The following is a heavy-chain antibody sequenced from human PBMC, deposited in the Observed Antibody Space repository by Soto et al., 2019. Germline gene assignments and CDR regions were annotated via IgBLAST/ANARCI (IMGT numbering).Heavy chain of an antibody. D-gene: IGHD6-13*01. J-gene: IGHJ4*02. CDR3: ARFYSSSWYPDY. CDR2: INPSGGST. CDR1: GYTFTSYY. Sequence: QVQLVQSGAEVKKPGASVKVSCKASGYTFTSYYMHWVRQAPGQGLEWMGIINPSGGSTSYAQKFQGRXXMXRXXSTSTVYMELSSLRSEDTAVYYCARFYSSSWYPDYWGQGTLVTVSS. V-gene: IGHV1-46*03.